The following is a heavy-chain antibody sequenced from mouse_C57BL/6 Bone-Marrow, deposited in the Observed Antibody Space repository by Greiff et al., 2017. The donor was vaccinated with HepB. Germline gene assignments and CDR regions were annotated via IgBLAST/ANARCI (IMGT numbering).Heavy chain of an antibody. CDR1: GFSLTSYA. CDR2: IWTGGGT. J-gene: IGHJ4*01. D-gene: IGHD1-1*01. CDR3: ARVFTTVVATGGFYYAMDY. Sequence: QVQLKESGPGLVAPSQSLSITCTVSGFSLTSYAISWVRQPPGKGLEWLGVIWTGGGTNYNSALKSRLSISKDNSKSQVFLKMNSLQTDDTARYYCARVFTTVVATGGFYYAMDYWGQGTSVTVSS. V-gene: IGHV2-9-1*01.